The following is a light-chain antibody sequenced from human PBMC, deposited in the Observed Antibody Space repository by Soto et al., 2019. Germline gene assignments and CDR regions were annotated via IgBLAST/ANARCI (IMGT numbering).Light chain of an antibody. Sequence: EIVLTQSPGTLTLSPGESAALSCRASQTISNNYLVWYRQKPGQAPRLLIYAVSSRAAGIPDRFSGSGSGTDFALTIARVEPEDSAVYYCQQHSNPPCTFGQGTKVEIK. CDR2: AVS. J-gene: IGKJ1*01. CDR3: QQHSNPPCT. CDR1: QTISNNY. V-gene: IGKV3D-20*02.